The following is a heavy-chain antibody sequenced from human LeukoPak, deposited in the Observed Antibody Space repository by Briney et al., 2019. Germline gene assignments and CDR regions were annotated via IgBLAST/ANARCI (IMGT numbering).Heavy chain of an antibody. Sequence: GESLEISCQASGYSFTSYWIGWVRQVPGKGLEWMGIIDPSDSDIRYTPSFQGQVTISADKSLSTAYLQWNSLKASDTAIYYCARQTAMGRSGDYWGQGTLVTVSS. CDR3: ARQTAMGRSGDY. V-gene: IGHV5-51*01. J-gene: IGHJ4*02. D-gene: IGHD7-27*01. CDR1: GYSFTSYW. CDR2: IDPSDSDI.